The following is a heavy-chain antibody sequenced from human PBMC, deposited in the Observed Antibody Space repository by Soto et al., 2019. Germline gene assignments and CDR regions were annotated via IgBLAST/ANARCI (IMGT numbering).Heavy chain of an antibody. D-gene: IGHD2-15*01. Sequence: PSETLSLTCSVSGYSVTSSDYYCSWIRQPPGKGLEWIGSMFYSGLTYYNPSLKSRVTLSVDTSKNQFSVRLNSVTAADTAVYYCAPLSVSLSGPYGIHVWGQGTTVTV. J-gene: IGHJ6*02. CDR1: GYSVTSSDYY. V-gene: IGHV4-39*01. CDR2: MFYSGLT. CDR3: APLSVSLSGPYGIHV.